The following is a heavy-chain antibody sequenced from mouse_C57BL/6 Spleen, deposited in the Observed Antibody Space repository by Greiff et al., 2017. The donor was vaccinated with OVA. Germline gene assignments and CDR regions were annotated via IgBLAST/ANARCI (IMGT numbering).Heavy chain of an antibody. V-gene: IGHV1-52*01. D-gene: IGHD1-1*01. CDR3: ARDLYGSSYLWYFDV. J-gene: IGHJ1*03. CDR2: IDPSDSET. CDR1: GYTFTSYW. Sequence: VQLQQPGAELVRPGSSVKLSCKASGYTFTSYWMHWVKQRPIQGLEWIGNIDPSDSETHYNQKFKDKATLTVDKSSSTAYMQLSSLTSEDSAVYDCARDLYGSSYLWYFDVWGTGTTVTVSS.